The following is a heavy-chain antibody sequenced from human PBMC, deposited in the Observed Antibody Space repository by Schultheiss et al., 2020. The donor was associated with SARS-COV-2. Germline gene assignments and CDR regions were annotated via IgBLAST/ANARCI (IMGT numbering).Heavy chain of an antibody. CDR3: VKAAPTYSGRGFDY. CDR2: ISSNGGST. Sequence: GGSRLSCSASGFTFSSYAMHWVRQAPGKGLEYVSAISSNGGSTYYADSVKGRFTISRDNSKNTLYLQMSSLRAEDTAVYYCVKAAPTYSGRGFDYWGQGTLVTVSS. CDR1: GFTFSSYA. J-gene: IGHJ4*02. D-gene: IGHD1-26*01. V-gene: IGHV3-64D*06.